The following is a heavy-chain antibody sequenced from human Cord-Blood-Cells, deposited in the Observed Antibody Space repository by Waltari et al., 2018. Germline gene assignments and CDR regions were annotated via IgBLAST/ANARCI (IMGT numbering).Heavy chain of an antibody. V-gene: IGHV3-7*01. J-gene: IGHJ4*02. CDR3: ARETAAISN. D-gene: IGHD2-2*01. CDR1: GFTFSSHW. CDR2: IKQDGSEK. Sequence: EVQLVESGGGLVQPGGSLRLSCAASGFTFSSHWMSWVRQAPGKGLEWVANIKQDGSEKYYVDSVKGRFTISRDNAKNSLYLQMNSLRAEDTAVYYCARETAAISNWGQGTLVTVSS.